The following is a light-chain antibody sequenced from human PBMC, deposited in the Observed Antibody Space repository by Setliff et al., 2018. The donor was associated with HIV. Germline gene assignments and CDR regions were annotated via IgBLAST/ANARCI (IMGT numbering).Light chain of an antibody. CDR3: SSYTSTDTGV. Sequence: QSALAQPASVSGSPGQSITIACTGTTSDIAAFKYISWYQQHPGTAPKLIIYEVSNRPSGVSYRFSGSKSGNTASLTISGLQAEDEADYYCSSYTSTDTGVFGGGTKVTVL. V-gene: IGLV2-14*03. CDR2: EVS. J-gene: IGLJ3*02. CDR1: TSDIAAFKY.